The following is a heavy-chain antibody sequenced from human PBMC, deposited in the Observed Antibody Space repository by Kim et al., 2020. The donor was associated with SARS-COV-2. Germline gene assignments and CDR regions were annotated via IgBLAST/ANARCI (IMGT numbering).Heavy chain of an antibody. Sequence: NNRNPSLRSRSTISVDTSKYQFSLKLSSVTAAATAVYYCAGGPRAVTTDYWGQGTLVTVSS. V-gene: IGHV4-59*09. D-gene: IGHD4-17*01. J-gene: IGHJ4*02. CDR3: AGGPRAVTTDY. CDR2: N.